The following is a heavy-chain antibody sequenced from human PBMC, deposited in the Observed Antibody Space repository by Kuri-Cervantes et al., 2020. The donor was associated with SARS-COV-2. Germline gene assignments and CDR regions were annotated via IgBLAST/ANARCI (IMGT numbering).Heavy chain of an antibody. Sequence: GESLKISCAASGFTFSSYAMSWVRQAPGKGLEWVSSISSSSSYIYYADSVKGRFTISRDNAKNSLYLQMSSLRDEDTAVYYCARRGGALGYFDYWGQGTLVTVSS. J-gene: IGHJ4*02. CDR3: ARRGGALGYFDY. V-gene: IGHV3-21*01. CDR2: ISSSSSYI. CDR1: GFTFSSYA. D-gene: IGHD1-26*01.